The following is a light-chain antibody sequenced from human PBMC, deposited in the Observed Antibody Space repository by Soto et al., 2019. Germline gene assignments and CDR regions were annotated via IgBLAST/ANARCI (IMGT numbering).Light chain of an antibody. CDR2: DAS. V-gene: IGKV3-11*01. J-gene: IGKJ5*01. Sequence: TQSRKSLALGPGVGPGGPCRASQNVSSYLAWYQQKPGQAPRLLIYDASNRATGIPARFSGSGSGTDFTLTILRLEPEDFAVYSCHHRSNSLTTIGQGTRLEIK. CDR3: HHRSNSLTT. CDR1: QNVSSY.